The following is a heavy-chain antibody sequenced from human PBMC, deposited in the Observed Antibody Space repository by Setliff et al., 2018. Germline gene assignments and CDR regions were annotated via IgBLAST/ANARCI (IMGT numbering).Heavy chain of an antibody. CDR1: GDSISSGDYF. D-gene: IGHD1-26*01. J-gene: IGHJ3*01. Sequence: SETLSLTCTVSGDSISSGDYFWSWIRQPPGKGLEWIAYIYHSGSAYYNPPLKSRVTMSVDTSKNQFSLHLTSVTAADTAVYYCAREVGTSTSSDAFDVWGQGMMVTVSS. V-gene: IGHV4-30-4*08. CDR2: IYHSGSA. CDR3: AREVGTSTSSDAFDV.